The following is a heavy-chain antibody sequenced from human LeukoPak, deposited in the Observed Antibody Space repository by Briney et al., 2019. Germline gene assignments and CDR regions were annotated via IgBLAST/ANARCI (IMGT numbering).Heavy chain of an antibody. CDR1: GFTFSSYW. V-gene: IGHV3-74*01. CDR2: INSEGGST. Sequence: TGGSLRLSCAASGFTFSSYWMHWVRQAPGKGLVWVSRINSEGGSTSYADSVKGRFTISRDNAKNTLYLQMNSLRAEDTAVYYCARAGYDSSGYYYSNEYFQHWGQGTLVTVSS. CDR3: ARAGYDSSGYYYSNEYFQH. J-gene: IGHJ1*01. D-gene: IGHD3-22*01.